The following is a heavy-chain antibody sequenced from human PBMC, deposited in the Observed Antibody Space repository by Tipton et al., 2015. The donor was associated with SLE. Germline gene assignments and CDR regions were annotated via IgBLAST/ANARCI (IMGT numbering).Heavy chain of an antibody. V-gene: IGHV4-61*08. CDR1: GGSISSGGYY. J-gene: IGHJ6*03. D-gene: IGHD6-13*01. CDR3: ARGYSSSWYYYYYMDV. Sequence: TLSLTCTVSGGSISSGGYYWSWVRQRPGTGLEWIGYIYYSGSTNYNPSLKSRVTISVDTSKNQFSLKLSSVTAADTAVYYCARGYSSSWYYYYYMDVWGKGTTVTVSS. CDR2: IYYSGST.